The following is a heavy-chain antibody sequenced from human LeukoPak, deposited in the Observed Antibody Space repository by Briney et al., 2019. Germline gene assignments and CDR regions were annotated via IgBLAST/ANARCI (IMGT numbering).Heavy chain of an antibody. D-gene: IGHD6-19*01. CDR2: INPNSGGT. V-gene: IGHV1-2*02. J-gene: IGHJ4*02. CDR3: ARRAVAGIRGGDY. CDR1: GYTFTGYY. Sequence: ASVKVSCKASGYTFTGYYMHWVRQAPGQGLEWMGWINPNSGGTNYAQKFQGRVTMTRNTSISTAYMELSSLRSEDTAVYYCARRAVAGIRGGDYWGQGTLVTVSS.